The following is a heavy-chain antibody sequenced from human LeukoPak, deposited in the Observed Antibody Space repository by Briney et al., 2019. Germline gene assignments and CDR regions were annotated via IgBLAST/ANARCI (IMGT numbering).Heavy chain of an antibody. J-gene: IGHJ4*02. CDR2: INQDGSEE. D-gene: IGHD5-12*01. V-gene: IGHV3-7*01. CDR3: VRDGGVSGYDLLDY. Sequence: PGGSLRLSCAASGFTFSNYWMTWVRQAPGKGLEWVAHINQDGSEEHYMDSVKARCTISRDNAKNSLSLQMNSLRAEDTAVYYCVRDGGVSGYDLLDYWGQGTLVTVSS. CDR1: GFTFSNYW.